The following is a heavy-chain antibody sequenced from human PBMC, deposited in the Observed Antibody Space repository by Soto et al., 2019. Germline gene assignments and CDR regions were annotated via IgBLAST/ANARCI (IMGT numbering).Heavy chain of an antibody. CDR1: GFTFSSYA. D-gene: IGHD3-22*01. CDR2: ISGSGGST. Sequence: PGGSLRLSCAASGFTFSSYAMSWVRQAPGKGLEWVSAISGSGGSTYYADSVKGRFTISRDNSKNTLYLQMNSLRAEGTAVYYCAKYSSGYLRAFDIWGQGTMVTVSS. V-gene: IGHV3-23*01. CDR3: AKYSSGYLRAFDI. J-gene: IGHJ3*02.